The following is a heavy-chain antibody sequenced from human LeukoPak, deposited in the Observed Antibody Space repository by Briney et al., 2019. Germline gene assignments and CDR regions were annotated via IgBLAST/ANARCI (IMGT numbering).Heavy chain of an antibody. D-gene: IGHD3-22*01. J-gene: IGHJ4*02. Sequence: SETLSLTCTVSGGSISSGGYYWSWIRQHPGKGLEWIGYIFYSGSTHYNPSLKSRVTISVDTSKNQFSLKLSSVTAADTAVYYCARSRRGDSSGYYYFDYWGQGTLVTVSS. CDR3: ARSRRGDSSGYYYFDY. CDR2: IFYSGST. V-gene: IGHV4-31*03. CDR1: GGSISSGGYY.